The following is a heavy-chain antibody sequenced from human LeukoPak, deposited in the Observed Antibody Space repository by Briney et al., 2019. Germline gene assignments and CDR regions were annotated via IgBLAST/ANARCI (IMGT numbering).Heavy chain of an antibody. V-gene: IGHV3-30-3*01. D-gene: IGHD2-2*01. CDR1: GFTFSSYA. CDR3: AKEGCSSTSCFSDFDY. J-gene: IGHJ4*02. Sequence: PGGSLRLSCAASGFTFSSYAMHWVRQAPGKGLEWVAVISYDGSNKYYADSVKGRFTISRDNSKNTLYLQMNSLRAEDTAVYYCAKEGCSSTSCFSDFDYWGQGTLVTVSS. CDR2: ISYDGSNK.